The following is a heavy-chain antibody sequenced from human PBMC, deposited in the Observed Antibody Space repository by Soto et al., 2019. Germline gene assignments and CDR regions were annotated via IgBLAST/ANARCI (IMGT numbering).Heavy chain of an antibody. CDR3: ARAGLYGMDV. Sequence: PSETLSLTCAVYGGSFSGYYWSWIRQPPGKGLEWIGEINHSGSTNYNPSLKSRVTISVDTSKNQFSLKLSSVTAADTAVYYCARAGLYGMDVWGQGTTVTVSS. CDR1: GGSFSGYY. J-gene: IGHJ6*02. V-gene: IGHV4-34*01. CDR2: INHSGST.